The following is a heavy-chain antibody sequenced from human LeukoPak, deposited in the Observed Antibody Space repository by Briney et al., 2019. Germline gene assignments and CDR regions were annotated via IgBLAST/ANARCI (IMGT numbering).Heavy chain of an antibody. CDR2: IFPSSDEI. Sequence: GGSLRLSCAASGFTFSDFPMIWVRQAPGKGLEWVSSIFPSSDEIHYADSVKGRFTISRDNSRSTLSLQMDSLRAEDTATYYCSTYRQIQVPFEFWGQGTLVTVSS. CDR3: STYRQIQVPFEF. CDR1: GFTFSDFP. D-gene: IGHD5-18*01. J-gene: IGHJ4*02. V-gene: IGHV3-23*01.